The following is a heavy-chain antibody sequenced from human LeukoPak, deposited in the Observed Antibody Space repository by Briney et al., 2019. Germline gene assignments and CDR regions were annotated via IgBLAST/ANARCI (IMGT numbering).Heavy chain of an antibody. D-gene: IGHD5-24*01. J-gene: IGHJ4*02. CDR3: ATGSVEMATNTLDY. V-gene: IGHV1-69-2*01. Sequence: ATVKISCKVSEYTFTDYYMHWVQQAPGKGLEWMGLVDPEDGETIYAEKCQGRVTITADTSTDTAYMELSSLRSEDTAVYYCATGSVEMATNTLDYWGQGTLVTVSS. CDR2: VDPEDGET. CDR1: EYTFTDYY.